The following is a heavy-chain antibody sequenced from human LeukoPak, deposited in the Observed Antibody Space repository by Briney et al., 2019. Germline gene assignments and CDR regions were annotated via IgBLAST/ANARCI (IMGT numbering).Heavy chain of an antibody. Sequence: GGSLRLSCAASGFTFSTYEMNWVRQAPGKGLERVSYISSSGRTIYYADSVKGRFTISRDNAKNSLYLQMNSLRAEDTAVYYCARVRTPYFDSSGSFDYWGQGTLVTVS. J-gene: IGHJ4*02. D-gene: IGHD3-22*01. CDR1: GFTFSTYE. CDR2: ISSSGRTI. CDR3: ARVRTPYFDSSGSFDY. V-gene: IGHV3-48*03.